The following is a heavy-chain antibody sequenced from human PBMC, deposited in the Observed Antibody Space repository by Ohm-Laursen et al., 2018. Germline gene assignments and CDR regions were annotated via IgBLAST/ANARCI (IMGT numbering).Heavy chain of an antibody. V-gene: IGHV3-43*01. CDR1: GFTFCDYT. D-gene: IGHD3-22*01. CDR2: ISWNGDTI. J-gene: IGHJ4*02. CDR3: TKERSTSGYLGRYFDY. Sequence: SLRLSCSASGFTFCDYTIHWVRQAPGKGLEWVSLISWNGDTIYYAASVKGRFTISRDNSKNSLYLQMNSLRTEDTALYYCTKERSTSGYLGRYFDYWGQGTLVTVSS.